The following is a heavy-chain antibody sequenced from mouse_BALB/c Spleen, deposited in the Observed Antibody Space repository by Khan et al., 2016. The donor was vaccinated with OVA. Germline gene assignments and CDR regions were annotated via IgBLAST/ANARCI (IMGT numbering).Heavy chain of an antibody. J-gene: IGHJ1*01. CDR3: ARLGDGGYFDV. CDR1: GFTFSNFG. Sequence: EVELVESGGGLVQPGGSRKLSCAASGFTFSNFGMHWVRQAPEKGLEWVAFISSGSSPIYSADTVKGRFTISRDNPTNTLFLQMTSLRSEDTAMYYCARLGDGGYFDVWGAGTTVTVSS. V-gene: IGHV5-17*02. D-gene: IGHD2-3*01. CDR2: ISSGSSPI.